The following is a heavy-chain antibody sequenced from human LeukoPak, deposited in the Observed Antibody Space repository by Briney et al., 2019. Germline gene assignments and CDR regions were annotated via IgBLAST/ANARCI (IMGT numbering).Heavy chain of an antibody. J-gene: IGHJ4*02. CDR2: IYYSGST. D-gene: IGHD3-3*01. V-gene: IGHV4-30-4*08. CDR1: GGSFSGYY. Sequence: SETLSLTCAVYGGSFSGYYWSWIRQPPGKGLEWIGYIYYSGSTYYNPSLKSRVTISVDTSKNQFSLKLSSVTAADTAVYYCARSGYDSQDYFDYWGQGTLVTVSS. CDR3: ARSGYDSQDYFDY.